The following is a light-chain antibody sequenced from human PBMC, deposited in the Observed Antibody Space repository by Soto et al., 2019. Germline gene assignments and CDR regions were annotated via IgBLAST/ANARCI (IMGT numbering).Light chain of an antibody. Sequence: EIVMTQSPATLSVSPGDGATLSCRASQSVDSNLAWYQQKPGQTPRLLIYGASTRPTGIPARFSGSGSGTEFTLTISSLQSEDFAVYYCQQRTNVYTFGQGTRLEIK. CDR3: QQRTNVYT. CDR2: GAS. J-gene: IGKJ2*01. CDR1: QSVDSN. V-gene: IGKV3D-15*01.